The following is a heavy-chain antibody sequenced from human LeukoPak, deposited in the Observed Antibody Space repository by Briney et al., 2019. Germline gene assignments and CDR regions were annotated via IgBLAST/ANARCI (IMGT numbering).Heavy chain of an antibody. CDR3: ARSRYSYLDY. V-gene: IGHV4-34*01. CDR2: INHSGST. Sequence: PSETLSLTCAVYGGSFSGYYWSWIRQPPGKGLEWIGEINHSGSTNYNPSLKSRVTISADTSKNQFSLKLSSVTAADTAVYYCARSRYSYLDYWGQGTLVTVSS. D-gene: IGHD5-18*01. J-gene: IGHJ4*02. CDR1: GGSFSGYY.